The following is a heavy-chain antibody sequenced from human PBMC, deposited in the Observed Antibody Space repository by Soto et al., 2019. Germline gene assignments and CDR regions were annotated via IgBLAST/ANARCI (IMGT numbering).Heavy chain of an antibody. Sequence: ASVKVSCKASGYTFTGYYMHWVRQAPGQGLEWMGWINPNSGGTNYAQKFQGRVTMTRDTSISTAYMELSRLRSDDTAVYYCARVQLSPVDYYYYYGMDVWGQGTTVTVSS. V-gene: IGHV1-2*02. CDR2: INPNSGGT. CDR1: GYTFTGYY. J-gene: IGHJ6*02. CDR3: ARVQLSPVDYYYYYGMDV. D-gene: IGHD6-6*01.